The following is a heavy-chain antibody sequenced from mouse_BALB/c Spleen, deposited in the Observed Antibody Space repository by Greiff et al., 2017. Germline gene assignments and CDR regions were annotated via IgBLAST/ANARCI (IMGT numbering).Heavy chain of an antibody. J-gene: IGHJ2*01. CDR2: IYPGDGDT. CDR1: GYAFSSYW. Sequence: VQLQQSGAELVRPGSSVKISCKASGYAFSSYWMNWVKQRPGQGLEWIGQIYPGDGDTNYNGKFKGKATLTADKSSSTAYMQLSSLTSEDSAVYFCARGEITYYFDYWGQGTTLTVSS. CDR3: ARGEITYYFDY. D-gene: IGHD2-4*01. V-gene: IGHV1-80*01.